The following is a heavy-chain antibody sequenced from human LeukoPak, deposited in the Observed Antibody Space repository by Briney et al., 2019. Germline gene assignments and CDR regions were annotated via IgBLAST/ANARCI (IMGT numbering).Heavy chain of an antibody. Sequence: ASVKVSCKASGYTFTSYDINWVRQATGQGLEWMGWMNPNSGNTGYAQKFQGRVTMTRNTSISTAYMELSSLRSEDTAVYYCARAVAGTGSLPPPLGFWGQGTLVTVSS. CDR3: ARAVAGTGSLPPPLGF. D-gene: IGHD6-19*01. CDR2: MNPNSGNT. CDR1: GYTFTSYD. V-gene: IGHV1-8*01. J-gene: IGHJ4*02.